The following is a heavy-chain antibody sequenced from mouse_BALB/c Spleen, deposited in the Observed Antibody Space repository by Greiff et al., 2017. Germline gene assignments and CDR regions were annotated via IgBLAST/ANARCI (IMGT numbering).Heavy chain of an antibody. CDR2: ISSGGST. J-gene: IGHJ4*01. V-gene: IGHV5-6-5*01. D-gene: IGHD1-1*01. CDR1: GFTFSSYA. CDR3: AREEDYHGSSDYAMDY. Sequence: EVMLVESGGGLVKPGGSLKLSCAASGFTFSSYAMSWVRQTPEKRLEWVASISSGGSTYYPDSVKGRFTISRDNARNILYLQMSSLRSEDTAMYYCAREEDYHGSSDYAMDYWGQGTSVTVSS.